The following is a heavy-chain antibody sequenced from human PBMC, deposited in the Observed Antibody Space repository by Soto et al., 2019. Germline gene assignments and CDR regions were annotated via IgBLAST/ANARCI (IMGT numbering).Heavy chain of an antibody. V-gene: IGHV3-43*01. CDR3: AKGAGVREDVWSGRPAYYYYGMDV. CDR2: ISWDGGST. D-gene: IGHD3-3*01. J-gene: IGHJ6*02. Sequence: GGSLRLSCAASGFTFDDYTMHWVRQAPGKGLEWVSLISWDGGSTYYADSVKVRFTISRDNSKHSLYLQMNSLRTEDTALYYCAKGAGVREDVWSGRPAYYYYGMDVWGQGTPVTFSS. CDR1: GFTFDDYT.